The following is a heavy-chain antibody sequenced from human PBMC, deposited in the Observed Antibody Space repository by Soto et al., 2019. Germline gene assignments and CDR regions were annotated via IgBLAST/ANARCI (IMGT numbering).Heavy chain of an antibody. CDR2: IYHSGST. V-gene: IGHV4-38-2*01. J-gene: IGHJ4*02. CDR1: GYSISSGYY. D-gene: IGHD2-15*01. CDR3: ARVIVEMEFDY. Sequence: SETLSLTCAVSGYSISSGYYWGWIRQPPGKGLEWIGSIYHSGSTYYNPSLKSRVTISVDTSKNQFSLKLSSVTAADTAVYYCARVIVEMEFDYWGQGTLVTVS.